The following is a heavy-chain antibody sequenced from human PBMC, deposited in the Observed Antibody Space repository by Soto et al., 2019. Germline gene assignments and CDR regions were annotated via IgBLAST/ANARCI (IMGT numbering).Heavy chain of an antibody. J-gene: IGHJ3*02. CDR1: GLSFSGYN. V-gene: IGHV3-21*01. CDR2: ISSSDTYI. D-gene: IGHD6-13*01. CDR3: ARDGRYSRWAFDI. Sequence: GGSLRLSCAASGLSFSGYNMNWVRQAPGKGLEWVSSISSSDTYIYYEDSVKGRFTISRDNSKNTLYLQMNSLRAEDTAVYYCARDGRYSRWAFDIWGQGTMVTVSS.